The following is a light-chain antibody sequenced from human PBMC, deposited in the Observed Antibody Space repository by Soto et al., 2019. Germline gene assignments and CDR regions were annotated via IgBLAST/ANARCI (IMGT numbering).Light chain of an antibody. CDR1: QDIRNY. J-gene: IGKJ3*01. V-gene: IGKV1-27*01. CDR3: QRYHSALLT. CDR2: AAS. Sequence: DIQMTQSPSSLSASVGDRVTMTCRASQDIRNYVAWYQQKPGEVPKLLIYAASTLQSGVPARFSGGGFGTDFTLTNSSLRPEDVPTYYFQRYHSALLTFGPVTKVYLK.